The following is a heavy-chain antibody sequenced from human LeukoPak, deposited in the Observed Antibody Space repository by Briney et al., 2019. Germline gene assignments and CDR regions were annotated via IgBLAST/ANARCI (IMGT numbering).Heavy chain of an antibody. D-gene: IGHD1-26*01. CDR1: GGSISSSSYY. J-gene: IGHJ6*03. CDR2: IYYSGST. CDR3: ASIAGATTGYYYYYMDV. Sequence: PSETLSLTCTVSGGSISSSSYYWGWIRQPPGKGLEWIGSIYYSGSTYYNPSLKSRVTISVDTSKNQFSLKLSSVTAADTAVYYCASIAGATTGYYYYYMDVWGKGTTVTISS. V-gene: IGHV4-39*07.